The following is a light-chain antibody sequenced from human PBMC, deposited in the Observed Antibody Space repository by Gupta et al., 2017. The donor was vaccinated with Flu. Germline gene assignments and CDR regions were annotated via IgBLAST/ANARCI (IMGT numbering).Light chain of an antibody. CDR1: SSNIGAGYG. J-gene: IGLJ1*01. CDR2: LNT. V-gene: IGLV1-40*01. CDR3: QSYEDSLTDFFV. Sequence: TSSCTGRSSNIGAGYGVYWHQHRPGAAPNILIYLNTYRPSGGPDRGSGSRSGPSASLAITGLQPEDEGEYYCQSYEDSLTDFFVFGTGTTVTVL.